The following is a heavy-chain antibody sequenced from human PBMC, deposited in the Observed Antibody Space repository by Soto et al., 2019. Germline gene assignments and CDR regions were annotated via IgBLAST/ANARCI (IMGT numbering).Heavy chain of an antibody. D-gene: IGHD3-22*01. CDR3: ANSRSMIARHY. CDR1: GFTFSSYG. V-gene: IGHV3-30*18. Sequence: FRRLSGAASGFTFSSYGMHWVRQAPGKGLEWVAVISYDGSNKYYADSVKGRFTISRDNSKNTLYLQMNSLRAEDKGVYYCANSRSMIARHYRCQAPLVSVSS. CDR2: ISYDGSNK. J-gene: IGHJ4*02.